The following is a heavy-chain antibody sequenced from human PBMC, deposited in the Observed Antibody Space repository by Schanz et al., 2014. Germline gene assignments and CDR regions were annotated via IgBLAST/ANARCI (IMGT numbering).Heavy chain of an antibody. J-gene: IGHJ6*03. D-gene: IGHD2-2*01. CDR1: GFTFSNYA. CDR2: ISYDGSNK. Sequence: QVHLVESGGGVVQPGRSLRLSCAASGFTFSNYAMHWVRQAPGKGLEWVAFISYDGSNKYYADSVKGRFTISRDNSKNTLYLQKNSLRAEDTAVYYCAKDYQDGSSTSCYLWENYYMDVWGRGTTVTVSS. CDR3: AKDYQDGSSTSCYLWENYYMDV. V-gene: IGHV3-30-3*01.